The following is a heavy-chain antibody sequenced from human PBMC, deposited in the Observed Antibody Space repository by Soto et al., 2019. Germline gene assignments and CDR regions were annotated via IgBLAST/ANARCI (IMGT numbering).Heavy chain of an antibody. CDR1: GGSISISNW. CDR2: IYHSGST. D-gene: IGHD3-9*01. J-gene: IGHJ5*02. Sequence: SETLSLTCAVSGGSISISNWWSCVRQPPGKGLEWIGEIYHSGSTNYNPSLKSRVTISVDKSKNQFSLKLSSVTAADTAVYYCARDSGLDILTGYSSYNWFDPWGQGTLVTVSS. CDR3: ARDSGLDILTGYSSYNWFDP. V-gene: IGHV4-4*02.